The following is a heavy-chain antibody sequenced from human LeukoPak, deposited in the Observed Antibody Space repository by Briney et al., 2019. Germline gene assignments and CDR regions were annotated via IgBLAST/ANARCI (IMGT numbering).Heavy chain of an antibody. CDR2: FYPGDSDT. Sequence: GESLKISCKASGYSFTTYWIGWVRQMPGKGLEWMGIFYPGDSDTRYSPSFQGQDTISADKSISTAYLQWSSLKASDTAMYYCARRRFNYDSSGYYPFDYWGQGTLVTVSS. V-gene: IGHV5-51*01. CDR1: GYSFTTYW. J-gene: IGHJ4*02. D-gene: IGHD3-22*01. CDR3: ARRRFNYDSSGYYPFDY.